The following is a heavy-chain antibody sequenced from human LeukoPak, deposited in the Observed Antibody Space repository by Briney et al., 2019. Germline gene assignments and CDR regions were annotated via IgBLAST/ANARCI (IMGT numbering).Heavy chain of an antibody. D-gene: IGHD6-13*01. CDR1: GFTFDDYA. CDR3: AKGSIAAAGTGWFDP. J-gene: IGHJ5*02. V-gene: IGHV3-9*01. CDR2: ISWNRGSI. Sequence: GGSLRLSCAASGFTFDDYAMHWVRQAPGKGLEWVSGISWNRGSIGYADSVKGRFTISRDNAKNSLYLQMNSLRAEDTALYYCAKGSIAAAGTGWFDPWGQGTLVTVSS.